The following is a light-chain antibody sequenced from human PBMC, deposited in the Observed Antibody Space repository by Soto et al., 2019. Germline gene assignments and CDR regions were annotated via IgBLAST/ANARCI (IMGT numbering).Light chain of an antibody. CDR2: DSD. Sequence: QSVLTQPPSVSAAPGQTVTISCSGSSSNIGSNYVSWYQQLPGTAPKLLIYDSDKRPLGIPDRFSGSKSGTSATLGITGLQTGDEADYYCATWDTSLSGGGVFGGGTKLTVL. CDR3: ATWDTSLSGGGV. CDR1: SSNIGSNY. J-gene: IGLJ2*01. V-gene: IGLV1-51*01.